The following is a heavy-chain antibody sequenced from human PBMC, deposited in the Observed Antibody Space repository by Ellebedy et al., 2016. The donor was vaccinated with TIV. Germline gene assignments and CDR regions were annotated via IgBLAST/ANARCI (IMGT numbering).Heavy chain of an antibody. CDR2: IYSSGST. Sequence: SETLSLXCAVYGGSFSGYYWSWIRQPAGKGLEWIGRIYSSGSTNYNPSLKGRVTMSVDTSKNQFSLKVNSVTAADTAVYYCARDGSWYQGDYWGQGTLVTVSS. V-gene: IGHV4-4*07. CDR3: ARDGSWYQGDY. CDR1: GGSFSGYY. J-gene: IGHJ4*02. D-gene: IGHD6-13*01.